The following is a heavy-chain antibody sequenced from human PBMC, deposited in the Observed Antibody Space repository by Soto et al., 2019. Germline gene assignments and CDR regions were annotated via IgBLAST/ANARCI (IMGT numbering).Heavy chain of an antibody. CDR3: AKATATGGGAFDF. CDR2: ILAGGST. V-gene: IGHV3-23*01. D-gene: IGHD2-8*02. J-gene: IGHJ3*01. Sequence: GGSLRLSCAASGFICSSYDMSWVRQAPGKGLDWVSTILAGGSTYYADSVKGRFTISRDRSTNTVFLQMNSLTAGDTAVYYCAKATATGGGAFDFCGQGTMVTVSS. CDR1: GFICSSYD.